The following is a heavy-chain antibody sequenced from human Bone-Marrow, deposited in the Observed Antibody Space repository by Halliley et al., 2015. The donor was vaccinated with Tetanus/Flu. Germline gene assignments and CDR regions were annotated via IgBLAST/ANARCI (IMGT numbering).Heavy chain of an antibody. J-gene: IGHJ4*02. Sequence: WVSGISANGGLTDYADSVKGRFTISRDNSKNTLYLQMNSLRAEDTAVYYCAKEVETRKYFDFWGQGALVTVSS. D-gene: IGHD2-15*01. V-gene: IGHV3-23*01. CDR2: ISANGGLT. CDR3: AKEVETRKYFDF.